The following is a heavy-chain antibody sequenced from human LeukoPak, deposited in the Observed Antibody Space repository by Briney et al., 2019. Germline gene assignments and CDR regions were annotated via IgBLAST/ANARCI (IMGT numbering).Heavy chain of an antibody. CDR2: ITGSGDDT. V-gene: IGHV3-23*01. D-gene: IGHD3-10*01. CDR3: AKYTPANYYGSGSIFDY. CDR1: GFTFSAYT. Sequence: GGSLRLSCAASGFTFSAYTMSWVRQAPGKGLEWVSAITGSGDDTYYADSVKGRFTISRDSSKNTLYLQMNSLRAEDTAVYYCAKYTPANYYGSGSIFDYWGQGALVTVSS. J-gene: IGHJ4*02.